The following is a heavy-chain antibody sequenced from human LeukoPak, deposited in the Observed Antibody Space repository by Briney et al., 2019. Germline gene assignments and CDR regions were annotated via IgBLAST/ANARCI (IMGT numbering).Heavy chain of an antibody. CDR2: IKQDGSEK. CDR1: GFTFSSYW. Sequence: GGSLRLSCAASGFTFSSYWMSWVRQTPGKGLEWVANIKQDGSEKHYVDSVKGRFTISRDNAKNSLYLQMHSLRAEDTAVYYCARSLMVLDASDIWGQGTMVTVSS. CDR3: ARSLMVLDASDI. V-gene: IGHV3-7*01. J-gene: IGHJ3*02. D-gene: IGHD2-8*01.